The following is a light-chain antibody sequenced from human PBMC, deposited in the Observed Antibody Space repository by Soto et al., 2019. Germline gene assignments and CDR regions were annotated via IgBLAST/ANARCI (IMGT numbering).Light chain of an antibody. Sequence: DIQMTQSPSSLXAXXXXXXXXXCRASQSXSRFLNWYQQKPGKAPKFLIYAASSLQSGVPSRFSGSGSGTDFTLTITSLQPEDFATYYCQQTYSSPLTFGGGTKVEIK. CDR2: AAS. CDR3: QQTYSSPLT. J-gene: IGKJ4*01. CDR1: QSXSRF. V-gene: IGKV1-39*01.